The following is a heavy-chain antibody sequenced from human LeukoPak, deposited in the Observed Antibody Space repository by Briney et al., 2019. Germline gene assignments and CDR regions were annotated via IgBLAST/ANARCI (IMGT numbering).Heavy chain of an antibody. CDR2: ISNNGGYT. CDR3: ARDGDDAYFDY. J-gene: IGHJ4*02. CDR1: GFTFSSSA. Sequence: GGSLRLSCAASGFTFSSSAMSWVRQAPGKGLEWVSAISNNGGYTYYADSVQGRFTISRDNSKNTLYLQMNSLRAEDTAVYYCARDGDDAYFDYWGQGTLVTVSS. V-gene: IGHV3-23*01. D-gene: IGHD7-27*01.